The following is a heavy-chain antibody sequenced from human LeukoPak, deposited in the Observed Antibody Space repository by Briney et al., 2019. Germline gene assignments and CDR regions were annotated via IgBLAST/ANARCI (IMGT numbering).Heavy chain of an antibody. J-gene: IGHJ4*02. Sequence: PGGSLRLSCAASGFTFSSYAMSWVRQAPGKGLEWVSAISGSGGRTYYADSVKGRFTISRDNSKNTLHLQMNSLRAEDTAVYYCAKKDLTGYYADYWGQGTLVTVSS. CDR3: AKKDLTGYYADY. CDR2: ISGSGGRT. V-gene: IGHV3-23*01. D-gene: IGHD3-9*01. CDR1: GFTFSSYA.